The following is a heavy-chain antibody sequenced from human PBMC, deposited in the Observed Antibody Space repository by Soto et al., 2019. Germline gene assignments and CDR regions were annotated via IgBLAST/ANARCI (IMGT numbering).Heavy chain of an antibody. J-gene: IGHJ4*02. V-gene: IGHV3-30*18. D-gene: IGHD6-13*01. CDR2: ISHDGSDT. CDR1: GFTLRNYG. CDR3: AKEKQQLVHDY. Sequence: QVQLVESGGGVVRPGRSLRPTCAASGFTLRNYGMHWVRQAPGKGLEWVAVISHDGSDTYYADSMKGRFIISSDNSENTVFLNMNSLNPEDTAVYYCAKEKQQLVHDYWGQGTLVTVAS.